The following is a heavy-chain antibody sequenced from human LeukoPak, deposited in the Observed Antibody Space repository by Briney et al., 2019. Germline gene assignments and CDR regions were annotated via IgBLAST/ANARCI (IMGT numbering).Heavy chain of an antibody. CDR1: GFTFSSYS. V-gene: IGHV3-48*01. CDR3: ARGIYGDNYDY. D-gene: IGHD4-17*01. J-gene: IGHJ4*02. CDR2: ISSSSSTI. Sequence: PGGSLRLSCAASGFTFSSYSMNWVRQAPGKGLEWVSYISSSSSTIYYADSVKGRFTISRDNAKNSLYLQMNSLRAEDTAVYYCARGIYGDNYDYWGQGTLVTVSS.